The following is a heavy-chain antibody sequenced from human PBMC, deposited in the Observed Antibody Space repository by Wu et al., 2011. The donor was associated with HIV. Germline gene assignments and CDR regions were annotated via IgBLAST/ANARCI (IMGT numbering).Heavy chain of an antibody. CDR2: INPNSGGT. CDR1: GGTFNSYG. Sequence: QVQLVQSGAAVKKPGSSVKVSCKASGGTFNSYGITWVRQAPGQGLEWMGWINPNSGGTNYAQKFQGRVTMTRDTSISTAYMELRRLRSDDTAVYYCARDLGQLGGFDYWGQGTLVTVSS. J-gene: IGHJ4*02. CDR3: ARDLGQLGGFDY. V-gene: IGHV1-2*02. D-gene: IGHD6-6*01.